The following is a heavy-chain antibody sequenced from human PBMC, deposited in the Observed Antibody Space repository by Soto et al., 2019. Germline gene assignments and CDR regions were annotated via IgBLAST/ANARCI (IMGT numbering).Heavy chain of an antibody. Sequence: ASVKVSCKASGGTFSSYAISWVRQAPGQGLEWMGGIIPIFGTANYAQKFQGRVTITADESTSTAYMELSSLRSEDTAVYYCARDNGSGYYSHYYYYGMDVWGQGTTVTVSS. CDR3: ARDNGSGYYSHYYYYGMDV. V-gene: IGHV1-69*13. CDR2: IIPIFGTA. D-gene: IGHD3-22*01. J-gene: IGHJ6*02. CDR1: GGTFSSYA.